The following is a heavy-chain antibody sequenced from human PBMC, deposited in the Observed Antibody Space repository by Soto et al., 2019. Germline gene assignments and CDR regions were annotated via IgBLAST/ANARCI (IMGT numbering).Heavy chain of an antibody. CDR1: GFTFSSYG. CDR2: ISYDGSDK. V-gene: IGHV3-30*03. Sequence: QVQLVESGGGVIEPGRSLRLSGAASGFTFSSYGMHWVREAPGKGLEWVALISYDGSDKYYADSVKGRFTISRDNSKNTLYLQMNSLRVEDTAVYYCGAGQSFSDYWGQGTLVTVSS. J-gene: IGHJ4*02. D-gene: IGHD6-13*01. CDR3: GAGQSFSDY.